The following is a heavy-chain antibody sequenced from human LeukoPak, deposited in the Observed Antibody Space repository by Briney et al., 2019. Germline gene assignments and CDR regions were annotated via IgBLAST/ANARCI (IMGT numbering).Heavy chain of an antibody. J-gene: IGHJ4*02. CDR2: IGSSSSYT. Sequence: PGGSLRLSCAASGFTFSGFYMSWIRQAPGKGLEWVSCIGSSSSYTNYADSVKGRFTISRDNAKNSLYLQMDGLRAEDTAVYYCARDRGAVAATWFDYWGQGTLVTVSS. V-gene: IGHV3-11*05. CDR1: GFTFSGFY. D-gene: IGHD6-19*01. CDR3: ARDRGAVAATWFDY.